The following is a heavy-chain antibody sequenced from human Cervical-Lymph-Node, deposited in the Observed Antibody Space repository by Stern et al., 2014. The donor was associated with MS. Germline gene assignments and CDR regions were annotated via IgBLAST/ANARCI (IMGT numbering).Heavy chain of an antibody. V-gene: IGHV1-2*06. CDR2: INPNFGDP. Sequence: QMQLVQSGAEVKKPGASVRVSCKASGYTFTSFYIHWVRQAPGQGLEWMGRINPNFGDPNSTQRFQGRVTITRDTSTTTAFLELTGLALADSAVYFCARRVRGGLGRDYWGQGTLVTVSS. D-gene: IGHD2-21*01. CDR1: GYTFTSFY. J-gene: IGHJ4*02. CDR3: ARRVRGGLGRDY.